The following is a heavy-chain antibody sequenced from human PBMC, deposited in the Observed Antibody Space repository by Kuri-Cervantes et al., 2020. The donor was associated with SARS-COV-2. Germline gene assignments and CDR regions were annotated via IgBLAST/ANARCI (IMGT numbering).Heavy chain of an antibody. V-gene: IGHV4-34*01. CDR1: GGSFSGYY. CDR3: ARGSNAPYYYYYYMDV. Sequence: LSLTCAVYGGSFSGYYWSWIRQPPGKGLEWIGEINHSGSTNYNPSLKSRVTISVDTSKNQFSLKLSSVTAADTAVYYCARGSNAPYYYYYYMDVWGKGTAVTVSS. CDR2: INHSGST. J-gene: IGHJ6*03.